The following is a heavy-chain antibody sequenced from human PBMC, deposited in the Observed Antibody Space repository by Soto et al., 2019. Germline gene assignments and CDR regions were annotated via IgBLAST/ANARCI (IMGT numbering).Heavy chain of an antibody. Sequence: GSLRLSCAASGFTFSSYAMHWVRQAPGKGLEWVAVISYDGSNKYYADSVKGRFTISRDNSKNTLYLQMNSLRAEDTAVYYCARSSGGSGLLYYYYYYGMDVWGQGTTVTVSS. CDR1: GFTFSSYA. D-gene: IGHD3-10*01. V-gene: IGHV3-30*04. J-gene: IGHJ6*02. CDR3: ARSSGGSGLLYYYYYYGMDV. CDR2: ISYDGSNK.